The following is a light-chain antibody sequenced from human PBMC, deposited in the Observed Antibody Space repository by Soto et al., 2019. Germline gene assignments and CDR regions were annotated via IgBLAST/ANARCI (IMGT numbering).Light chain of an antibody. J-gene: IGKJ2*01. CDR1: QSISNNY. CDR2: GAS. CDR3: QQDSRSPRYT. Sequence: EIALTQSPGTLSLSPGERATLSCRASQSISNNYLAWYQQKPGQAPRLLIYGASSRATGIPDRFSGSGSGTDFTLTISRLEPEDFAVYYCQQDSRSPRYTFGQGTKLEIK. V-gene: IGKV3-20*01.